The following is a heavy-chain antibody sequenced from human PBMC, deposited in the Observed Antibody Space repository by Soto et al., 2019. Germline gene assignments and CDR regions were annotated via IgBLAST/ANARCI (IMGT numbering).Heavy chain of an antibody. CDR2: INPDGSEK. J-gene: IGHJ4*02. V-gene: IGHV3-7*01. CDR3: SRSFDS. Sequence: GGSLRLSCAASGFTFRSFWMDWVRQAPGKGLEWVANINPDGSEKHYVDSVKGRFTISRDNAKNSLYLQMSSLTAEDSALYYCSRSFDSWGQGTRVTVSS. CDR1: GFTFRSFW.